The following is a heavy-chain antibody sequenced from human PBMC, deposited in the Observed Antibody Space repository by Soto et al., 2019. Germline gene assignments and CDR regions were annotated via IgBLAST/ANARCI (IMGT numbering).Heavy chain of an antibody. D-gene: IGHD4-17*01. CDR2: ISYDGSNK. Sequence: GGSLRLSCVASGFTFSSYGMHWVRQAPGKGLEWVAVISYDGSNKYYADSVKGRFTISRDNSKNTLYLQMNSLRAEDTAVYYCAKDRTGNYGGYHFDYWGQGTLVTVSS. V-gene: IGHV3-30*18. CDR1: GFTFSSYG. J-gene: IGHJ4*02. CDR3: AKDRTGNYGGYHFDY.